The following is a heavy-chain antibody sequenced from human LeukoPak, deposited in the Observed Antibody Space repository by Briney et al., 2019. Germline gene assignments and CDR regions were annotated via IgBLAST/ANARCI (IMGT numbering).Heavy chain of an antibody. CDR3: ARGHTLGYCSSTSCPAFDYYYMDV. D-gene: IGHD2-2*01. CDR1: GFTFSSYA. CDR2: ISYDGSNK. Sequence: PGGSLRLSCAASGFTFSSYAMHWVRQAPGKGLEWVAVISYDGSNKYYADSVKGRFTISRDNSKNTLYLQMNSLRAEDTAVYYCARGHTLGYCSSTSCPAFDYYYMDVWGKGTTVTVSS. J-gene: IGHJ6*03. V-gene: IGHV3-30*04.